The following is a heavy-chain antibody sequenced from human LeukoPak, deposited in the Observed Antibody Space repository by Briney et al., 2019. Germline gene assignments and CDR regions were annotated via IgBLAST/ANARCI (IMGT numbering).Heavy chain of an antibody. V-gene: IGHV4-61*02. Sequence: PSETLSLTCTDSGGSISSGSYYWSWIRQPAGKGLEWIGRIYTSGSTNYNPSLKSRVTISVDTSKNQFSLKLSSVTAADTAVYYCARVYYYGSGSYYYYLDYWGQGTLVTVSS. D-gene: IGHD3-10*01. CDR1: GGSISSGSYY. CDR2: IYTSGST. J-gene: IGHJ4*02. CDR3: ARVYYYGSGSYYYYLDY.